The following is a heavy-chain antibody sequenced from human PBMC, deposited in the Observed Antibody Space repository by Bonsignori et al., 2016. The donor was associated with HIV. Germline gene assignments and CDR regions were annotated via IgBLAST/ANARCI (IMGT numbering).Heavy chain of an antibody. CDR1: GYTFSSYG. CDR2: ISTNNGNT. V-gene: IGHV1-18*01. CDR3: ARGGKYYYDSDGYGGLFDY. D-gene: IGHD3-22*01. J-gene: IGHJ4*02. Sequence: ASVKVSCKASGYTFSSYGINWVRQAPGQGLEWMGWISTNNGNTNYVQKLQGRVTMTTDTSTSTAYMELRDLRSDDAAVYYCARGGKYYYDSDGYGGLFDYWGQGTLVTVSS.